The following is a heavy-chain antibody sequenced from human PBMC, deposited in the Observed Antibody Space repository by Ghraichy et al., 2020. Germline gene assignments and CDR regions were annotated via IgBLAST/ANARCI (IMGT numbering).Heavy chain of an antibody. CDR3: ASSIGYCSSTSCSPAYYYYYGMDV. Sequence: SETLSLTCTVSGASIRSYYWSWIRQPAGKGLEWIGRIYTSGSINYNPSLKSRVTISVDTSKNQFSLKLSSVTAADTAVYYCASSIGYCSSTSCSPAYYYYYGMDVWGQGTTVTVSS. D-gene: IGHD2-2*01. CDR1: GASIRSYY. CDR2: IYTSGSI. V-gene: IGHV4-4*07. J-gene: IGHJ6*02.